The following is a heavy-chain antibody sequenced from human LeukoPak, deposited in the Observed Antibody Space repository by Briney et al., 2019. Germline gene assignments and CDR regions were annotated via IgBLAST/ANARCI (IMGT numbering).Heavy chain of an antibody. CDR3: THRRSGYDWYHGDFDY. CDR1: GFSLTTRPLG. D-gene: IGHD5-12*01. V-gene: IGHV2-5*02. J-gene: IGHJ4*02. Sequence: SGPTLVXPTQTLTLTCSLSGFSLTTRPLGVGWIRQPPGKALEWLAVIYWDNHKRYNPSLKTRLTVTTATSKNQVVLIMTNMDPVDTATYYCTHRRSGYDWYHGDFDYRGLGTLVTVSS. CDR2: IYWDNHK.